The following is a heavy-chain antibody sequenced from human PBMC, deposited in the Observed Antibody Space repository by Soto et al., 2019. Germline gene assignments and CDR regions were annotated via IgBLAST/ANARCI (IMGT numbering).Heavy chain of an antibody. J-gene: IGHJ3*02. Sequence: SETLSLTCTVSGGSISSGDYYWSWIRQPPGKGLEWIGYIYYSGSTYYNPSLKSRVTISVDTSKNQFSLKLSSVTAADTAVYYCALRPGNYEFWSGPCQDAFDIWGEGTMVTVSS. D-gene: IGHD3-3*01. CDR1: GGSISSGDYY. CDR3: ALRPGNYEFWSGPCQDAFDI. V-gene: IGHV4-30-4*01. CDR2: IYYSGST.